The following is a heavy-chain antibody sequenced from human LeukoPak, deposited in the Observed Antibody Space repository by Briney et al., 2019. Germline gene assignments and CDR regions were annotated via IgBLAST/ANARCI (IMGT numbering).Heavy chain of an antibody. J-gene: IGHJ4*02. CDR3: ARVYEYGTFDY. CDR2: INSDGSST. CDR1: GFTFTNHW. D-gene: IGHD3-16*01. V-gene: IGHV3-74*01. Sequence: GGSLRLSCAASGFTFTNHWMHWVRQAPGKGLVWVSRINSDGSSTSFADSVKGRFTMSRDNAKNSLYLQMNSLRAEDTAVYYCARVYEYGTFDYWGQGTLVTVSS.